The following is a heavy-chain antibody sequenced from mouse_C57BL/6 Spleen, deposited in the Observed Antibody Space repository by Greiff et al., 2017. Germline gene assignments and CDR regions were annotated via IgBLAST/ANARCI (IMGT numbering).Heavy chain of an antibody. CDR3: ARGTVVANYAMDY. CDR1: GYTFTSYW. V-gene: IGHV1-64*01. Sequence: QVQLQQPGAELVKPGASVKLSCKASGYTFTSYWMHWVKQRPGQGLEWIGMIHPNSGSTNYNEKFKSKATLTVDKSSSTAYMQLSSLTSEDYAVYYCARGTVVANYAMDYWGQGTSVTVSS. D-gene: IGHD1-1*01. J-gene: IGHJ4*01. CDR2: IHPNSGST.